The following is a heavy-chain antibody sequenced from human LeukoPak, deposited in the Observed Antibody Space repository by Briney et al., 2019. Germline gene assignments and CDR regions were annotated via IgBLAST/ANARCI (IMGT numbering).Heavy chain of an antibody. CDR2: IIPIFDTT. Sequence: GSSVKVSCKTSGGTFSNYGINWVRQAPGQGLEWMGRIIPIFDTTNYAQKFQGRVTITTDVSTSTAYMELRSLRSDDTAVYYCARSQTTVTTSPGYWGQGTLVTVSS. D-gene: IGHD4-17*01. V-gene: IGHV1-69*05. CDR3: ARSQTTVTTSPGY. J-gene: IGHJ4*02. CDR1: GGTFSNYG.